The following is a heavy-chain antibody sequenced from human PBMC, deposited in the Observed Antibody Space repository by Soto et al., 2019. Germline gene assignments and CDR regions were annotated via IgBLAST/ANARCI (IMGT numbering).Heavy chain of an antibody. J-gene: IGHJ5*02. V-gene: IGHV3-23*01. D-gene: IGHD4-17*01. CDR1: GFTFSSYA. Sequence: EVQLLESGGGLVQPGGSLRLSCAASGFTFSSYAMIWIHQVPGKGLEWVSGLYGSGRGIHYADSVKGRFTISRDNSAYAVYLQMNHLRVDDTAVYYCAKDAVAGDGVWLAHAWGRGTAVTVSS. CDR3: AKDAVAGDGVWLAHA. CDR2: LYGSGRGI.